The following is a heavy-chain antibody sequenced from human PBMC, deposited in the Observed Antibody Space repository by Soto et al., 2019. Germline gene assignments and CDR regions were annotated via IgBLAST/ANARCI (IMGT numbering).Heavy chain of an antibody. V-gene: IGHV4-59*08. CDR2: SYYSGST. Sequence: PSETLSLTCTVSGSSISSYYWSWIRQPPGKGLEWIGYSYYSGSTNYNPSLKNRVTISVDTSKNQFSLKLSSVTAADTAVYYCAGLRGDGYNFYGSRRQNNWFDPWGQGTLVTVSS. CDR1: GSSISSYY. J-gene: IGHJ5*02. D-gene: IGHD5-12*01. CDR3: AGLRGDGYNFYGSRRQNNWFDP.